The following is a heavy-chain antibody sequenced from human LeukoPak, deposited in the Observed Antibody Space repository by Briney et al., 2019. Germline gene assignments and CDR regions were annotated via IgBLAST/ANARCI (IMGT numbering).Heavy chain of an antibody. CDR1: GFTFSTYS. V-gene: IGHV3-21*01. J-gene: IGHJ4*02. D-gene: IGHD3-22*01. Sequence: GGSLRLSCAASGFTFSTYSMNWVRQAPGKGLEWVSSISSNNRYIYYADSVKGRFTISRDNAKNSLYLQMNSLRAEDTAVYYCARDYYDSSGYYYFDYWGQGTLVTVSS. CDR2: ISSNNRYI. CDR3: ARDYYDSSGYYYFDY.